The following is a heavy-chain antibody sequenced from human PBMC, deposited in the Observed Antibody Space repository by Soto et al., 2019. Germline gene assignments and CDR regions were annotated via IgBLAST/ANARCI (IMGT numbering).Heavy chain of an antibody. Sequence: GGSLRLSCAASGFTFSSYAMSWVRQAPGKGLEWVSAISGSGGSTYYADSVKGRFTISRDNSKNTLYLQMNSLRAEDTAVYYCAKQGTPYGFHYYYGMDVWGQGTTVTVSS. CDR1: GFTFSSYA. V-gene: IGHV3-23*01. J-gene: IGHJ6*02. D-gene: IGHD3-10*01. CDR3: AKQGTPYGFHYYYGMDV. CDR2: ISGSGGST.